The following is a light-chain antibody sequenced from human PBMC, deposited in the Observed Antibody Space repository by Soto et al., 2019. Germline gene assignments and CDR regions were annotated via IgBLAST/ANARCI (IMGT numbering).Light chain of an antibody. J-gene: IGKJ5*01. CDR3: MQATQFPHAIT. V-gene: IGKV2-28*01. CDR1: QRLLHSYGYNS. Sequence: EIVMTQSPLSLPVTPGEPASISCRSSQRLLHSYGYNSLDWYLQKPGQSPQLLIYLGSDRSSGVPDRFSGSGSGTDFTLKISRVEAEDVGVYYCMQATQFPHAITFGQGTRLEIK. CDR2: LGS.